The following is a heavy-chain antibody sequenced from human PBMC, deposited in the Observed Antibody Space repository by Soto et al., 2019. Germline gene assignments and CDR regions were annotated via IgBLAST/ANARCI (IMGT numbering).Heavy chain of an antibody. Sequence: EVQVVESGGGLVKPGGSLRLSCIGSGFTFSTYSMNWVRQAPGRGLEWVSSITSSSDYIHYADSVKGRFTISRDNAKRSLYLQMDSLRAEDTAIYYCTRDVNFYASGRGFDPWGQGTLVTVSS. CDR2: ITSSSDYI. D-gene: IGHD3-10*01. J-gene: IGHJ5*02. CDR3: TRDVNFYASGRGFDP. V-gene: IGHV3-21*01. CDR1: GFTFSTYS.